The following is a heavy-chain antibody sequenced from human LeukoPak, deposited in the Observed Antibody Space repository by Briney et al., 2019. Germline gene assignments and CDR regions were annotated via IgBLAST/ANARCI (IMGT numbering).Heavy chain of an antibody. J-gene: IGHJ4*02. CDR2: IYHSGST. D-gene: IGHD6-13*01. CDR3: ARDVGIAAAYDY. CDR1: GYSLSSGYY. Sequence: KPSETLSLTCAVSGYSLSSGYYWGWIRQPPGKGLEWIGSIYHSGSTYYNPSLKSRLTISVDTSKNQFSLKLSSVTAADTAVYYCARDVGIAAAYDYWGQGTLVTVSS. V-gene: IGHV4-38-2*02.